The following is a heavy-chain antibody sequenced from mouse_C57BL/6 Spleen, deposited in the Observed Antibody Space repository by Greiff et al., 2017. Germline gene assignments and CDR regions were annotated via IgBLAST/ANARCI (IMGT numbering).Heavy chain of an antibody. CDR1: GYSITSGYY. V-gene: IGHV3-6*01. CDR2: ISYDGSN. D-gene: IGHD2-1*01. Sequence: ESGPGLVKPSPSLSLTCSVTGYSITSGYYWNWIRQFPGNKLEWMGYISYDGSNNYNPSLKNRISITRDTSKNQFFLKLNAVTTEDTATYYCARDYSLAYWGQGTLVTVSA. CDR3: ARDYSLAY. J-gene: IGHJ3*01.